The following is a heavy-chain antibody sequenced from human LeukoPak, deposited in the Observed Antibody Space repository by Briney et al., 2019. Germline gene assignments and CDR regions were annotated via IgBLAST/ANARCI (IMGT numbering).Heavy chain of an antibody. V-gene: IGHV5-51*01. Sequence: PGESLKISCKGSGYSFTSYWIAWVRQMPGKGLEWMGLIYSGDSDTRYSPSFQGQVTISADKSISTAFLQWSSLKASDTAMYYCARGAYDSGWYFDLWGRGTLVTVSS. CDR1: GYSFTSYW. D-gene: IGHD3-10*01. J-gene: IGHJ2*01. CDR2: IYSGDSDT. CDR3: ARGAYDSGWYFDL.